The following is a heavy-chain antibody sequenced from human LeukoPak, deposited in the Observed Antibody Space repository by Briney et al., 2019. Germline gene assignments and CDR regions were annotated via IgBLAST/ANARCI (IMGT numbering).Heavy chain of an antibody. CDR2: IYYSGST. V-gene: IGHV4-31*11. Sequence: SETLSLTCAVYGGSFSGYYWSWIRQHPGKGLEWIGYIYYSGSTYYNPSLKSRVTISVDTSKNQFSLKLSSVTAADTAVYYCARGTHPTGPWVYWGQGTLVTVSS. CDR3: ARGTHPTGPWVY. D-gene: IGHD1-1*01. CDR1: GGSFSGYY. J-gene: IGHJ4*02.